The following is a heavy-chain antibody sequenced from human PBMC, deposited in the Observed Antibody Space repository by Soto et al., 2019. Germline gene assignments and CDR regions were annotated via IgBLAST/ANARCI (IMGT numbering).Heavy chain of an antibody. D-gene: IGHD3-10*01. Sequence: QVQLVESGGGVVQPGRSLRLSCAASGFTFSSYGMHWVRQAPCKGLEWVAVIWYDGSNKYYADSVKGRFTISRDNSKNTLYLQMNSLRAEDTAVYYCARESYGSGNWYFDLWGRGTLVTVSS. CDR1: GFTFSSYG. CDR3: ARESYGSGNWYFDL. CDR2: IWYDGSNK. V-gene: IGHV3-33*01. J-gene: IGHJ2*01.